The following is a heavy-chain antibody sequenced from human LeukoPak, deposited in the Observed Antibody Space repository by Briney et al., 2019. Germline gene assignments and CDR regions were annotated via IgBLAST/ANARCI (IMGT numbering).Heavy chain of an antibody. D-gene: IGHD2-21*02. V-gene: IGHV1-18*01. Sequence: SVKVSCKASGYTFTSYGISWVRQAPGQGLEWMGWISAYNGNTNYAQKLQGRVTMTTDTSTSTAYMELRSLRSDDTAVYYCAREKLPLFGLLFVPYYFDYWGQGTLVTVSS. CDR3: AREKLPLFGLLFVPYYFDY. J-gene: IGHJ4*02. CDR2: ISAYNGNT. CDR1: GYTFTSYG.